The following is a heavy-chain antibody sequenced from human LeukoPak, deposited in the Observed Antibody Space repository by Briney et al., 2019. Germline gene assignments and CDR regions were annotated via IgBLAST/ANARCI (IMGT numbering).Heavy chain of an antibody. Sequence: PGGSLRLSCAASGFTFSSYGIHWVRQAPGKGLEWVAVISYDGTNKYYEDSVKGRFTISRDNSKNSLYLQMDSLRAEDTAVYYCAKDGRDYYDWKYYFDFWGQGTLVTVSS. CDR2: ISYDGTNK. CDR3: AKDGRDYYDWKYYFDF. D-gene: IGHD3-22*01. J-gene: IGHJ4*02. CDR1: GFTFSSYG. V-gene: IGHV3-30*18.